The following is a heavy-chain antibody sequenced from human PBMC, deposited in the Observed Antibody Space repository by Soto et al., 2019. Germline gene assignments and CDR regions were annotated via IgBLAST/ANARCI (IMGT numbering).Heavy chain of an antibody. CDR3: ARGYGSYYYGLDV. D-gene: IGHD3-10*01. CDR2: ISYDGSNR. J-gene: IGHJ6*02. V-gene: IGHV3-30-3*01. CDR1: GFTFSHYA. Sequence: SGGSLRLAXEASGFTFSHYAMHWVRQAPGKGLEWVAVISYDGSNRYYTDSVKGQFTISRDNSKNTLYLQMNSLKAEDTAVFYCARGYGSYYYGLDVWGQGTTVTVSS.